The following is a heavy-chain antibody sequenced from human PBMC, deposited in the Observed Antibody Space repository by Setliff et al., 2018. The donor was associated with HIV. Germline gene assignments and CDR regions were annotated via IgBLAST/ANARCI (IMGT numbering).Heavy chain of an antibody. CDR3: AREDYYDQKGAFDI. D-gene: IGHD3-22*01. J-gene: IGHJ3*02. CDR1: GGSFSGYY. CDR2: IYYSGST. V-gene: IGHV4-59*01. Sequence: SETLSLTCAVYGGSFSGYYWSWIRQPPEKGLEWIGYIYYSGSTNYNPSLKSRLTISVDTSKNQFSLKLSSVTAADTAVYYCAREDYYDQKGAFDIWGQGTMVTVSS.